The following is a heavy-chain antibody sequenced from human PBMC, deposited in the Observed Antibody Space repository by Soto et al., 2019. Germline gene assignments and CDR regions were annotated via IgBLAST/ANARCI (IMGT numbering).Heavy chain of an antibody. CDR3: AADGPTTVTTEGFYSDY. CDR1: GFTFTSSA. D-gene: IGHD4-17*01. J-gene: IGHJ4*02. V-gene: IGHV1-58*01. Sequence: ASVKVSCKASGFTFTSSAVQWVRQARGQRLEWIGWIVVGSGNTNYAQKFQERVTITRDMSTSTAYMELSSLRSEDTAVYYCAADGPTTVTTEGFYSDYWGQGTLVTVSS. CDR2: IVVGSGNT.